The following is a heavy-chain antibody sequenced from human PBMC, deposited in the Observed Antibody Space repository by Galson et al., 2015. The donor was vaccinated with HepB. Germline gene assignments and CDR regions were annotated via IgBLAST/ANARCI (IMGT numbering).Heavy chain of an antibody. CDR3: AREAIAARPFSDPNWFDP. J-gene: IGHJ5*02. Sequence: SLRLSCAASGSTFSSYGMHWVRQAPGKGLEWVAVIWYDGSNKYYADSVKGRFTISRDNSKNTLYLQMNSLRAEDTAVYYCAREAIAARPFSDPNWFDPWGQGTLVTVSS. D-gene: IGHD6-6*01. CDR1: GSTFSSYG. V-gene: IGHV3-33*01. CDR2: IWYDGSNK.